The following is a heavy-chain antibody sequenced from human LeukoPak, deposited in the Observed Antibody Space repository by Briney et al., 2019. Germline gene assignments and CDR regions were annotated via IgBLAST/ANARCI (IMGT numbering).Heavy chain of an antibody. J-gene: IGHJ5*02. CDR1: GYTFTGYY. D-gene: IGHD3-10*01. CDR2: INPNSGGT. CDR3: ARVGYYGSGSYHPFDP. Sequence: ASVKVSCKASGYTFTGYYMHWVRQAPGQGLEWMGWINPNSGGTNYAQKLQGRATMTTDTSTSTAYMELRSLRSDDTAVYYCARVGYYGSGSYHPFDPWGQGTLVTVSS. V-gene: IGHV1-2*02.